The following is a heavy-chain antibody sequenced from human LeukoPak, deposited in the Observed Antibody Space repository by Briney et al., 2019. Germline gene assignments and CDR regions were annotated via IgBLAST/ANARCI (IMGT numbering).Heavy chain of an antibody. D-gene: IGHD2/OR15-2a*01. J-gene: IGHJ3*02. CDR1: GFTFSSYA. Sequence: PGGSLRLSCAASGFTFSSYAMNWVRQAPGKGLEWVSSISLTSNDIYYAASVRGRFIISRDNAKNLLSLQTNSLRAEDTALYYCARGDTSLQRNDALDIWGQGTMVSVSS. CDR2: ISLTSNDI. V-gene: IGHV3-21*01. CDR3: ARGDTSLQRNDALDI.